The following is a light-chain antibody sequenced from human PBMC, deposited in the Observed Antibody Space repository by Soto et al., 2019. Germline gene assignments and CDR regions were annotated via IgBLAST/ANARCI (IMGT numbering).Light chain of an antibody. J-gene: IGKJ1*01. Sequence: DGQMTQSPSSVSASVVDRVTITCRASQAIDSWLAWYQQQPGEAPKLLIFTGYLLHSGVPPRFSGSGSGTDFTLTISSLQPEDFATYYCQQTLSFPPTFGQGTKVDIK. CDR1: QAIDSW. V-gene: IGKV1-12*01. CDR2: TGY. CDR3: QQTLSFPPT.